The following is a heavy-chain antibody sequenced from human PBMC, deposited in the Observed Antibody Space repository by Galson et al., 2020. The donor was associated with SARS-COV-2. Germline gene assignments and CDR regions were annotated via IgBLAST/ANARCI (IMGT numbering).Heavy chain of an antibody. J-gene: IGHJ4*02. V-gene: IGHV3-30*03. CDR1: GFIFSSYG. CDR2: ISYDGIDK. D-gene: IGHD4-17*01. Sequence: GESLKISCAASGFIFSSYGMHWVRQAPGKGLEWVGFISYDGIDKFYGYSAKGRFTISRDNSKNTLYLQMNSVRAEDTAVYYCVRDISGTVSRTLSYWGQGTLVTVSS. CDR3: VRDISGTVSRTLSY.